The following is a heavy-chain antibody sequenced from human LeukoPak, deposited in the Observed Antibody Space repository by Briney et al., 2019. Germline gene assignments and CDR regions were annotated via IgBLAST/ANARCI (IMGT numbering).Heavy chain of an antibody. CDR2: IYHTGST. D-gene: IGHD3-3*01. Sequence: PSETLSLTCTVSGGSISSGGYYWSWIRQPPGKGLEWIGYIYHTGSTYFNPSLKSRVTISVDRSKNQFSLKLSSVTAADTAVYYCARDAGPFWSGSYSYSWGQGTLVTVSS. J-gene: IGHJ5*02. V-gene: IGHV4-30-2*01. CDR1: GGSISSGGYY. CDR3: ARDAGPFWSGSYSYS.